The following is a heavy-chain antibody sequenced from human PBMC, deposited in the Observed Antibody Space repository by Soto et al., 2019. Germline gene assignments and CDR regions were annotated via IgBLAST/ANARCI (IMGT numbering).Heavy chain of an antibody. V-gene: IGHV4-4*02. J-gene: IGHJ4*02. CDR3: ARVGLPYDSSGYYYTYY. D-gene: IGHD3-22*01. CDR2: IYHSGST. Sequence: PSETLSLTCAVSGGSISSSNWWSWVRQPPGKGLEWIGEIYHSGSTNYNPSLKSRVTISVDKSKNQFSLKLSSVTAADTAVYYCARVGLPYDSSGYYYTYYWGQGTLVTVSS. CDR1: GGSISSSNW.